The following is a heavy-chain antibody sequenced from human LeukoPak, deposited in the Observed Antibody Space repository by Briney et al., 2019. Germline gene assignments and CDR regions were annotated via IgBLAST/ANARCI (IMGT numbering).Heavy chain of an antibody. J-gene: IGHJ4*02. Sequence: SETLSLTCAVSGGSISSSNWWSWVRQPPGKGLEWIGEIYHSGSTNYNPSLKSRVTISVDKSKNQFSLKLSSVTAADTAVYYCAREPRHDYGDSAVDLDFDYWGQGTLVTVSS. CDR2: IYHSGST. V-gene: IGHV4-4*02. CDR3: AREPRHDYGDSAVDLDFDY. CDR1: GGSISSSNW. D-gene: IGHD4-17*01.